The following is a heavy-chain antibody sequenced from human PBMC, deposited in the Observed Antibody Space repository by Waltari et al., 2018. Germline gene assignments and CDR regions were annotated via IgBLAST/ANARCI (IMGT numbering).Heavy chain of an antibody. CDR3: ATAVGGNMEFDS. CDR1: AYTFSTYG. D-gene: IGHD6-19*01. CDR2: ISAHDGNT. Sequence: QVHLVQSGAEVKTPGASVKVSCKASAYTFSTYGLTWVRRAPGQGLEWLGWISAHDGNTNYAPSLQDRVTLTTDTSTYTAYMELNSLRPDDTAVYYCATAVGGNMEFDSWGHGSLVTVSS. J-gene: IGHJ4*01. V-gene: IGHV1-18*01.